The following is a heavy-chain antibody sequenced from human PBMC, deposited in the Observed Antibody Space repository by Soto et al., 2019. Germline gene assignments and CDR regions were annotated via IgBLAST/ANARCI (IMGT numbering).Heavy chain of an antibody. J-gene: IGHJ4*02. CDR3: AKPRGPSWNKLHFIS. Sequence: VQVLESGGGLVQTGGSLRLSCVASGFTFSANAMTWVRQAPGTGLEWVASISDSGGTTYYADSVKGRFTISRDNSKNTIYLQMNSLRVEDTAVYYCAKPRGPSWNKLHFISWGQGTLVAVSS. D-gene: IGHD1-1*01. V-gene: IGHV3-23*01. CDR2: ISDSGGTT. CDR1: GFTFSANA.